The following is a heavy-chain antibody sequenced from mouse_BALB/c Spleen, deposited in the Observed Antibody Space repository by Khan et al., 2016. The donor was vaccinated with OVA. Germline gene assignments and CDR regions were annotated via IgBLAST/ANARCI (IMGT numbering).Heavy chain of an antibody. CDR1: GYTFTSST. J-gene: IGHJ3*01. CDR3: VRDGADHRNDGWFAY. CDR2: INPSNGYT. V-gene: IGHV1-4*01. Sequence: QVQLKQSGAELARPGASVKMSCKASGYTFTSSTIHWIKERPGQGLEWIGNINPSNGYTNYNQKFKDKATLTTDKSSNTAYLKLSSLTSDDSAVYNCVRDGADHRNDGWFAYWGQGTLVTVSA. D-gene: IGHD2-14*01.